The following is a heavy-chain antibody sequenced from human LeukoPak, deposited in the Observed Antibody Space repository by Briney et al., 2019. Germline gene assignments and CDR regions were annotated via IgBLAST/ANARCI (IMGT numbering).Heavy chain of an antibody. J-gene: IGHJ4*02. CDR1: GFTFDDHA. Sequence: PSGGSLRLSCAASGFTFDDHAMHWVRQAPGKGLEWVSGISWNSGSIGYADSVKGRFTTSRDNAKNSLYLQMNSLRAEDTAVYYCAKGDTTWELPHDYWGQGTLVTVSS. V-gene: IGHV3-9*01. D-gene: IGHD1-26*01. CDR3: AKGDTTWELPHDY. CDR2: ISWNSGSI.